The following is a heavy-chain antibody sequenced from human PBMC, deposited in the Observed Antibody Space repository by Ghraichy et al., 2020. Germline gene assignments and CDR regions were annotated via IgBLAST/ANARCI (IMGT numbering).Heavy chain of an antibody. Sequence: GGSLRLSCAASGFTFSSYGMSWVRQAPGKGLEWVSEISGSGSTTFYAGSVKGRFTISRDNSKNTLYLQMNSLRAEDTALYYCVKVSEAGAITPDAVDIWGRGTCVTVSS. CDR1: GFTFSSYG. CDR3: VKVSEAGAITPDAVDI. V-gene: IGHV3-23*01. D-gene: IGHD2-2*01. J-gene: IGHJ3*02. CDR2: ISGSGSTT.